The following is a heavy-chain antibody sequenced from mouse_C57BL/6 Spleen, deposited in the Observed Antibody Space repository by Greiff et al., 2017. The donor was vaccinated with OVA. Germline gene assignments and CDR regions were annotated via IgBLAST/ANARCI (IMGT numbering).Heavy chain of an antibody. J-gene: IGHJ3*01. V-gene: IGHV5-4*01. CDR1: GFTFSSYA. CDR2: ISDGGSYT. Sequence: EVKLVESGGGLVKPGGSLKLSCAASGFTFSSYAMSWVRQTPEKRLEWVATISDGGSYTYYPDNVKGRFTISRDNAKNNLYLQMSHLKSEDTAMYYCAREGENGNYRAWFAYWGQGTLVTVSA. D-gene: IGHD2-1*01. CDR3: AREGENGNYRAWFAY.